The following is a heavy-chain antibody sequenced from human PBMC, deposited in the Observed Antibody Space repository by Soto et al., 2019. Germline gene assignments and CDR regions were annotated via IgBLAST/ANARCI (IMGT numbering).Heavy chain of an antibody. Sequence: QVQLVQSAAEVGKPGASVKVSCKASGYTFTTIRLSWVRQAPGQGLEWMGWIRPHNGDTQYAQKFQGRVTMTADPSTTTAYMEVRSLRPAETAVFYFARDRSGWYDFWGQGTLGTVAS. D-gene: IGHD6-19*01. CDR1: GYTFTTIR. J-gene: IGHJ5*01. V-gene: IGHV1-18*01. CDR2: IRPHNGDT. CDR3: ARDRSGWYDF.